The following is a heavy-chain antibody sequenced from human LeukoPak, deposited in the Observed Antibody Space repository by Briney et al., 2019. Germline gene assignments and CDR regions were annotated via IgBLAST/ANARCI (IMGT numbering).Heavy chain of an antibody. CDR2: IYYSGST. CDR1: GGSIGSYY. D-gene: IGHD6-19*01. V-gene: IGHV4-59*12. J-gene: IGHJ4*02. CDR3: AREYRSGWTDY. Sequence: SETLSLTCTVSGGSIGSYYWSWIRQPPGKGLEWIGYIYYSGSTYYNPSLKSRVTISVDTSKNQFSLKLSSVTAADTAVYYCAREYRSGWTDYWGQGTLVTVSS.